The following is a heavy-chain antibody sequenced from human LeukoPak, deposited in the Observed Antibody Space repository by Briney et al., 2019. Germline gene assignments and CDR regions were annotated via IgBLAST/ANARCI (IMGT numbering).Heavy chain of an antibody. J-gene: IGHJ4*02. Sequence: SETLSLTCTVSGGSINSGANYWAWISQPPGKGLEWIGTIYYSGNTYYNSSLKSRVTISLDKSKNQFSLKLSSVTAADTAVYYCARGACSGGSCYQHFDYWGQGTLVTVSS. V-gene: IGHV4-39*07. CDR3: ARGACSGGSCYQHFDY. D-gene: IGHD2-15*01. CDR1: GGSINSGANY. CDR2: IYYSGNT.